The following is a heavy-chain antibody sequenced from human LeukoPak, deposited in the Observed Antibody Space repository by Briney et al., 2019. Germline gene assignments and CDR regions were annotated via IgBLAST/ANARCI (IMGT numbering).Heavy chain of an antibody. V-gene: IGHV3-21*01. D-gene: IGHD1-26*01. CDR3: ARDAFYGIDGATWYFDL. CDR1: GFTFDDYA. CDR2: ISSSSRDI. Sequence: AGGSLRLSCAASGFTFDDYAMHWVRQAPGKGLEWVSFISSSSRDIYYADSVKGRFTIARDNAKKSLSLQMNSLRAEDTALYYCARDAFYGIDGATWYFDLWGCGTLVTVSS. J-gene: IGHJ2*01.